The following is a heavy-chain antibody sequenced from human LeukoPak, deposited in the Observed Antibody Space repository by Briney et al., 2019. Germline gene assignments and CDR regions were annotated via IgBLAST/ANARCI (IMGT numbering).Heavy chain of an antibody. V-gene: IGHV3-48*03. Sequence: QPGGSLRLSCAASGFTFSSYEMNWVRQAPGEGLEWVSYISSSGSSIYYADSVEGRFTISRDNAKNSLYLQMNSLRAGDTAVYYCARDDVLSLGISFDLWGRGTLVTVSS. J-gene: IGHJ2*01. D-gene: IGHD3-10*02. CDR2: ISSSGSSI. CDR1: GFTFSSYE. CDR3: ARDDVLSLGISFDL.